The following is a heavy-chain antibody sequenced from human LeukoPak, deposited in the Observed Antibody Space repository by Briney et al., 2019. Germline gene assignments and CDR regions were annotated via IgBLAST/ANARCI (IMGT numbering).Heavy chain of an antibody. CDR2: IKSKTDGGTT. D-gene: IGHD2-2*01. V-gene: IGHV3-15*01. CDR1: GFTFNHAW. CDR3: TTVGYCDGTSCSGFDY. Sequence: GGSLRLSCAASGFTFNHAWMNWVRQAPGKGLEWVGHIKSKTDGGTTDYAAPVKGRFTISRDDSKNALYLQMNSLKTEDTAMYYCTTVGYCDGTSCSGFDYWGQGTLVTVSP. J-gene: IGHJ4*02.